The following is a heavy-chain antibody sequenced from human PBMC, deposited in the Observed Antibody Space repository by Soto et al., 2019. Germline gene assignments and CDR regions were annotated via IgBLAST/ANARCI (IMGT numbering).Heavy chain of an antibody. Sequence: EVHLVESGGGLVQPGGSLRLSCAASGFTFSSYSLNWVRQAPGKGLEWVSYITSSGTTVYYADSVKGRFTISRDNAKNSLYLQRNSLRDDDTSVYYCARRSSNWAYYFDFWGQGTLVTVSS. CDR3: ARRSSNWAYYFDF. D-gene: IGHD6-13*01. CDR1: GFTFSSYS. CDR2: ITSSGTTV. V-gene: IGHV3-48*02. J-gene: IGHJ4*02.